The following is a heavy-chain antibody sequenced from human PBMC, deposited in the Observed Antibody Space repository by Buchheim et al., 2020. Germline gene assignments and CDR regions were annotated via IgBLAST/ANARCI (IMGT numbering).Heavy chain of an antibody. D-gene: IGHD1-26*01. J-gene: IGHJ4*02. Sequence: VELLESGGDLVQPGGSLRLSCAASGFTFSLCSMNWVRQAPWKGLEWIAYITGSGDIVYYADSVQGRFTISRDNAKNSLYLQMNSLNVDDTALYLCARTPGGGGTHYYNYLDSWGQGTL. CDR1: GFTFSLCS. V-gene: IGHV3-48*01. CDR2: ITGSGDIV. CDR3: ARTPGGGGTHYYNYLDS.